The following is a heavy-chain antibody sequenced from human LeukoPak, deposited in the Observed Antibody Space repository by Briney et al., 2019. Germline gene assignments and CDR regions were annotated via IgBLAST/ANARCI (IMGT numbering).Heavy chain of an antibody. CDR1: GFTFSSYA. CDR3: ARGFDSSGQDY. Sequence: PGGSLRLSCAASGFTFSSYAMSWARQAPGKGLVWVSRFNSDGSSTSCADSVKGRFTISRDYAKNTLYLQMNSLRAEDTAVYYCARGFDSSGQDYWGQGTLVTVSS. V-gene: IGHV3-74*01. D-gene: IGHD3-22*01. J-gene: IGHJ4*02. CDR2: FNSDGSST.